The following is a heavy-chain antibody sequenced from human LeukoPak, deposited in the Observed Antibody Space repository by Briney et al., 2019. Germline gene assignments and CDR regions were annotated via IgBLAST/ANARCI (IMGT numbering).Heavy chain of an antibody. J-gene: IGHJ4*02. CDR1: GGSISSSNYY. V-gene: IGHV4-39*07. CDR2: IYYSGST. CDR3: ARDGRFPPEVLPRYFDY. D-gene: IGHD1-26*01. Sequence: PSETLSLTCSVSGGSISSSNYYWGWIRQPPGKGLEWIGNIYYSGSTYYNPSLKSRVTISIDTSKNQFSLKLSSVTAADTALYYCARDGRFPPEVLPRYFDYWGQGTLVTVSS.